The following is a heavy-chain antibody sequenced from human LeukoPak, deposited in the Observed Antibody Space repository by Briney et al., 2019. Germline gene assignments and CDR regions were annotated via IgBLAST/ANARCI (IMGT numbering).Heavy chain of an antibody. CDR3: ARVSWYYDSDLDY. V-gene: IGHV3-48*04. J-gene: IGHJ4*02. CDR2: ISSSGSTI. Sequence: AGGSLRLSCAASGFTFSSYWMSWIRQAPGKGLEWVSYISSSGSTIYYADSVKGRFTISRDNAKNSLYLQMNSLRAEDTAVYYCARVSWYYDSDLDYWGQGTLVTVSS. CDR1: GFTFSSYW. D-gene: IGHD3-22*01.